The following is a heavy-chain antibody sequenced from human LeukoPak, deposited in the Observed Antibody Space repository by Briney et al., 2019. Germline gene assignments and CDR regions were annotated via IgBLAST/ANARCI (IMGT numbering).Heavy chain of an antibody. V-gene: IGHV3-30-3*01. Sequence: GGSLRLSCAASGFTFSSYAMHWVRQAPGKGLEWVAVISYDGSNKYYADSVKGRFTISRDNSKNTLYLQMNSLRAEDTALYHCARVGGGGGAAVHPPYYFDYWGQGTLVTVSS. CDR3: ARVGGGGGAAVHPPYYFDY. CDR1: GFTFSSYA. D-gene: IGHD6-13*01. CDR2: ISYDGSNK. J-gene: IGHJ4*02.